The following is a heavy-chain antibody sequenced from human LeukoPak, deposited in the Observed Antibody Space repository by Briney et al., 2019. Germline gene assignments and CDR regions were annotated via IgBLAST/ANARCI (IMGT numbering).Heavy chain of an antibody. Sequence: ASVKVSCKASGYTFTSYDINWVRQATGQGLEWMGWMNPNSGNTGYAQKFQARVTMTWYTSISTAYMQLSSLRSEDTAVYYFARGHPQGYSSSWSWPYSYYGMDVWGQGTLVTVSS. CDR2: MNPNSGNT. J-gene: IGHJ6*02. D-gene: IGHD6-13*01. CDR3: ARGHPQGYSSSWSWPYSYYGMDV. V-gene: IGHV1-8*01. CDR1: GYTFTSYD.